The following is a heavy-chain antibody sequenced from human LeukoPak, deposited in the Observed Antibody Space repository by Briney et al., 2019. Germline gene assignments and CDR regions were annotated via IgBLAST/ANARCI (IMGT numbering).Heavy chain of an antibody. J-gene: IGHJ4*02. CDR3: AEITVASSHYYDSSGYYYGGVFDY. V-gene: IGHV4-39*01. CDR1: GGSISSSSYY. Sequence: SETLSLTCTVSGGSISSSSYYWGWIRQPRGKGLEWIGSIYYSGSTYYNPSLKSRVTISVDTSKNQFSLKLSSVTAADTAVYYCAEITVASSHYYDSSGYYYGGVFDYWGQGTLLTVSS. CDR2: IYYSGST. D-gene: IGHD3-22*01.